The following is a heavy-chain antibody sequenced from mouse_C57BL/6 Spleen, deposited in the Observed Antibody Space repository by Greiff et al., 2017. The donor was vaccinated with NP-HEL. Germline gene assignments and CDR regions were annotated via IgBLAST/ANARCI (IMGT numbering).Heavy chain of an antibody. CDR3: ARWDYGSSYDYYAMDY. CDR1: GYTFTSYW. V-gene: IGHV1-64*01. J-gene: IGHJ4*01. CDR2: IHPNSGST. Sequence: VQLQQSGAELVKPGASVKLSCKASGYTFTSYWMHWVKQRPGQGLEWIGMIHPNSGSTNYNEKFKSKATLTVDKSSSTAYMQLSSLTSEDSAVYYCARWDYGSSYDYYAMDYWGQGTSVTVSS. D-gene: IGHD1-1*01.